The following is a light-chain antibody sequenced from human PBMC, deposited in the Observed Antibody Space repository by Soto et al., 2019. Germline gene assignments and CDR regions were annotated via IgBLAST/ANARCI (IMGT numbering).Light chain of an antibody. CDR3: QQSDSYGVT. Sequence: EMMVKQSLATVSVSARERATLSCRASQSVFSSLAWYQQKPGQAPRLLIFRASSRATGVPDRFSGSGSGTDFTLTTGVLEPEDFRVYYCQQSDSYGVTFGQGTRLEI. CDR2: RAS. CDR1: QSVFSS. J-gene: IGKJ5*01. V-gene: IGKV3-20*01.